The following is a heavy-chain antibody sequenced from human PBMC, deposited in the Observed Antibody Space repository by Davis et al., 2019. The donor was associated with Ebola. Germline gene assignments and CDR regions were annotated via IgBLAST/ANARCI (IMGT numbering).Heavy chain of an antibody. D-gene: IGHD3-10*01. V-gene: IGHV3-23*01. CDR1: GFTFSNAW. Sequence: GGSLRLSCAASGFTFSNAWMNWVRQAPGKGLEWVSAISGSGGSTYYADSVKGRFTISRDNSKNTLYLQMNSLRAEDTAVYYCAKEYYGSGHFDYWGQGTLVTVSS. J-gene: IGHJ4*02. CDR2: ISGSGGST. CDR3: AKEYYGSGHFDY.